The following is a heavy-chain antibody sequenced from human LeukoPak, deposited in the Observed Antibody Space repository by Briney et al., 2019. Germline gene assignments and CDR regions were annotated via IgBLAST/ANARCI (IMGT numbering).Heavy chain of an antibody. CDR3: VRERYSSGPDGIDI. Sequence: GGSLRLSCAVSGFTFSRHWMHWARQAPGKGLVWVSRIDSGGSNTRYADSVKGRFTVSRDNAKNTVYLQMNSLRADDTAVYYCVRERYSSGPDGIDIWGQGTVVTVSS. CDR1: GFTFSRHW. V-gene: IGHV3-74*01. CDR2: IDSGGSNT. J-gene: IGHJ3*02. D-gene: IGHD2-15*01.